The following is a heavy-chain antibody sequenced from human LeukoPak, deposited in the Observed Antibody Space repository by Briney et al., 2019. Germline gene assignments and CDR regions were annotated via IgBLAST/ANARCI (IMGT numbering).Heavy chain of an antibody. Sequence: SQTLSLTCTVSGGSISSGGYYWSWIRQHPGKDLERIGYIYYSGSTYYNPSLKSRVTISVDTSKNQFSLKLSSVTAADTAVHYCARAKYSNLSYYYYGMDVWGQGTTVTVSS. D-gene: IGHD6-6*01. CDR1: GGSISSGGYY. J-gene: IGHJ6*02. V-gene: IGHV4-31*03. CDR3: ARAKYSNLSYYYYGMDV. CDR2: IYYSGST.